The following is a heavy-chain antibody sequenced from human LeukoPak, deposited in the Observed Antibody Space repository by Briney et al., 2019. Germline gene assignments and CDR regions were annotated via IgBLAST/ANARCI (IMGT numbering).Heavy chain of an antibody. CDR2: IKQDGSQK. D-gene: IGHD6-19*01. V-gene: IGHV3-7*04. Sequence: GGSLRLSCVASGFTFTNYWMNWVRQAPGKGLEGVASIKQDGSQKSYVDSVKGRFTISRDNAKNSLSLKMDSLRAEDTAVYSCVRGAGGGDYWGQGTLVTVSS. CDR1: GFTFTNYW. J-gene: IGHJ4*02. CDR3: VRGAGGGDY.